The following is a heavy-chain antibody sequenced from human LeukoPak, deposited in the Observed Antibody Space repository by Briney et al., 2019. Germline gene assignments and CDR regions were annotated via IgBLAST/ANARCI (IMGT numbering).Heavy chain of an antibody. D-gene: IGHD2-21*02. J-gene: IGHJ4*02. Sequence: ASVKVSCKASGYTFTSYGISWVRQAPGQGLEWMGRINPNSGGTSFAQKFQGRVTMTRDTSNSTAYMELSRLRSDDTAFYYCARGGHPACGGDCSVDYWGQGTLVTVSS. CDR1: GYTFTSYG. CDR3: ARGGHPACGGDCSVDY. CDR2: INPNSGGT. V-gene: IGHV1-2*06.